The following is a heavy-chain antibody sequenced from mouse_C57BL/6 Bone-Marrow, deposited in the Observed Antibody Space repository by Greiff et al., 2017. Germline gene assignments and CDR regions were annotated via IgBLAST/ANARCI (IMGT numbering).Heavy chain of an antibody. D-gene: IGHD1-1*01. Sequence: EVKLEESGGDLVKPGGSLKLSCAASGFTFSSYGMSWVRQTPDKRLEWVATISSGGSYTSYPDSVKGRFTISRDNAKNTLYLQMSSLKSEDTAMYYCARRYYYGISLYAMDYWGQGTSVTVSS. CDR3: ARRYYYGISLYAMDY. CDR2: ISSGGSYT. V-gene: IGHV5-6*02. CDR1: GFTFSSYG. J-gene: IGHJ4*01.